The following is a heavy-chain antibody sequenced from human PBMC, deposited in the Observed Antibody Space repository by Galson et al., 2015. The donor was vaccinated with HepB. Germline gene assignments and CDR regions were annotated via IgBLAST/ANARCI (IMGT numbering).Heavy chain of an antibody. V-gene: IGHV4-30-4*01. CDR2: VYYSGST. J-gene: IGHJ6*03. CDR3: ARVYPAASDHSATYYFYYYMDV. Sequence: LSLTCTVSGGSFGGGDFFWNWIRQPPGKGLEWIGYVYYSGSTSYNPSLKSRATISIDTSKNQFSLKLSSVTAADTAVYYCARVYPAASDHSATYYFYYYMDVWGKGATVTVSS. CDR1: GGSFGGGDFF. D-gene: IGHD6-13*01.